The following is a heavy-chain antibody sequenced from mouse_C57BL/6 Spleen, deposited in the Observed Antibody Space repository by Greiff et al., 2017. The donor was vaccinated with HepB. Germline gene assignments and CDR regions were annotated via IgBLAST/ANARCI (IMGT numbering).Heavy chain of an antibody. CDR1: GYTFTDYN. D-gene: IGHD1-1*01. V-gene: IGHV1-22*01. CDR2: INPNNGGT. CDR3: SILVRRFWHFDG. Sequence: EVQLQQSGPELVKPGASVKMSCKASGYTFTDYNMNWVKQSHGKSLEWIGYINPNNGGTSYNQKFKGKATLTVNKYSSTGYMENSSLTSEASAVYYFSILVRRFWHFDGWGTGTPVTVSS. J-gene: IGHJ1*03.